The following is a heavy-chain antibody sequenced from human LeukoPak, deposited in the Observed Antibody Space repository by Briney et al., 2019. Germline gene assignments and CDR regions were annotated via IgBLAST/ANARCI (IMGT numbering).Heavy chain of an antibody. D-gene: IGHD5-24*01. Sequence: GRSLRLSCVASGFSFGDNAMNWVRQAPGKGLEWVSYISASSVKIDYGDAVKGRFTISRDNAKNSLFLQMNSLRVDDTAVYFCARDQSRGQQWMYHLDDWGQGTLVTVSS. CDR1: GFSFGDNA. V-gene: IGHV3-48*01. CDR3: ARDQSRGQQWMYHLDD. CDR2: ISASSVKI. J-gene: IGHJ4*02.